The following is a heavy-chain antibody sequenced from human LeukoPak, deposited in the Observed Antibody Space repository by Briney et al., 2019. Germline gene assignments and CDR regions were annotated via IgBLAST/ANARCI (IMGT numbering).Heavy chain of an antibody. CDR2: ISTGGSDT. CDR1: GFTFSNYA. Sequence: GGSLRLSCAASGFTFSNYAMSWVRQAPGQGLEWVSAISTGGSDTYYADSVKGRFTISRDNSKNTLYLQMNSLRAEDTAVYYCAIWLGGTVGSYFDCWGQGTLVTVSS. D-gene: IGHD6-19*01. V-gene: IGHV3-23*01. CDR3: AIWLGGTVGSYFDC. J-gene: IGHJ4*02.